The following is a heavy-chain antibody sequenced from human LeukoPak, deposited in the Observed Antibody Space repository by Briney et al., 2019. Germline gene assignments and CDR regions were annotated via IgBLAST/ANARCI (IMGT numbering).Heavy chain of an antibody. CDR2: ITGSGHTT. Sequence: PGGSLRLSCAASGFTFSTYAMRWVRQAPGKGLEWVSGITGSGHTTYYADSVKGRFTISRDNSKNTLYLQMNSLRAEDTAVYYCARNLYYYDSSGYYYYWGQGTLVTVSS. CDR1: GFTFSTYA. CDR3: ARNLYYYDSSGYYYY. D-gene: IGHD3-22*01. J-gene: IGHJ4*02. V-gene: IGHV3-23*01.